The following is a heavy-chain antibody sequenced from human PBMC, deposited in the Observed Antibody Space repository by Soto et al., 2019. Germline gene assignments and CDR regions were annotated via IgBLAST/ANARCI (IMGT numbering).Heavy chain of an antibody. CDR1: GGSISTYY. J-gene: IGHJ3*02. CDR2: IYFSGTT. CDR3: ERFSLSDAFDI. Sequence: SETLSLTCTVSGGSISTYYWSWIRQPPGEGLEWIGYIYFSGTTNYNPSLKSRVTMSVGTSKIQFSLKLSSVTAADTAIYYCERFSLSDAFDIWGQGTVVTLPS. V-gene: IGHV4-59*12.